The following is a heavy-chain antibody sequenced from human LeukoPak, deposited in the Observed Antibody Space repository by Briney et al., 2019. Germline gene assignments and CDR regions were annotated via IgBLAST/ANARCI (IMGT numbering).Heavy chain of an antibody. Sequence: SETLSLTCTVSGGSISSSGYYWGWIRQPPGKGLEWIGEISHSGSTNYNPSLKSRVTISVDTSKNQFSLKLSSVTAADTAVYYCAAQYSGYVRLDYWGQGTLVTVSS. D-gene: IGHD5-12*01. V-gene: IGHV4-39*07. CDR1: GGSISSSGYY. CDR3: AAQYSGYVRLDY. J-gene: IGHJ4*02. CDR2: ISHSGST.